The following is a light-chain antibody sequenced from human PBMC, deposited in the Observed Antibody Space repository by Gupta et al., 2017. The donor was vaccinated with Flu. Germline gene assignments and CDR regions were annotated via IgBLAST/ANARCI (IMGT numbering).Light chain of an antibody. CDR2: DAS. V-gene: IGKV3-11*01. J-gene: IGKJ4*01. CDR3: QQRSNWPLT. CDR1: QSVSTS. Sequence: PATLSLSPGERATLSCRASQSVSTSLAWYQQKPGQAPSLLIYDASNRATGIPARFSGSGSGTDFTLTISSLEPEDFAIYYCQQRSNWPLTFGGGTKVEIK.